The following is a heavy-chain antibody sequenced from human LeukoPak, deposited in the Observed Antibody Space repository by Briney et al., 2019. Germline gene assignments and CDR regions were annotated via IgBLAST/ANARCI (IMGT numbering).Heavy chain of an antibody. CDR1: GFTFSSYA. Sequence: GGSLRLSCAASGFTFSSYAMHWVRQAPGKGLEYVSAISSNGGSTYYANSVKGRFTISRDNSKNTLYLQMGSLRAEDMAVYYCARDRSIVGATLPGYWGQGTLVTVSS. J-gene: IGHJ4*02. CDR2: ISSNGGST. CDR3: ARDRSIVGATLPGY. D-gene: IGHD1-26*01. V-gene: IGHV3-64*01.